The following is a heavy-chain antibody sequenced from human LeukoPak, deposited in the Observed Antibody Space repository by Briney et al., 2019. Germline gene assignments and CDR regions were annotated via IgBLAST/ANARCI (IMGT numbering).Heavy chain of an antibody. J-gene: IGHJ3*02. V-gene: IGHV3-48*02. CDR2: ISNSSSTI. CDR1: GVTFSSYS. D-gene: IGHD1-20*01. Sequence: QAGGSLRLSRAASGVTFSSYSMNWIRQAPGKGLEWVAYISNSSSTIYYADSVHGRFTITRDNAKNSLYLQKNSLRDEDTAVYYCARDGRLNWNKPYDAFDIWGQGTMVTVSS. CDR3: ARDGRLNWNKPYDAFDI.